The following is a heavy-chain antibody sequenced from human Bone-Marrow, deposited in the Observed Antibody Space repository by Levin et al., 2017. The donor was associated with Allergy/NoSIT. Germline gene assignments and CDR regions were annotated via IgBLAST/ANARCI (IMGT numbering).Heavy chain of an antibody. V-gene: IGHV3-9*01. Sequence: PGGSLRLSCAASGFTFDDYAMHWVRQAPRKGLEWVSGISWNSGRIAYADPVKGRFTISRDDAKNSLYLQMNSLRAEDTALYYCAKDLEGSGWYGGSETYYLYGMDVWGQGTTVTVSS. CDR2: ISWNSGRI. CDR1: GFTFDDYA. J-gene: IGHJ6*02. D-gene: IGHD6-19*01. CDR3: AKDLEGSGWYGGSETYYLYGMDV.